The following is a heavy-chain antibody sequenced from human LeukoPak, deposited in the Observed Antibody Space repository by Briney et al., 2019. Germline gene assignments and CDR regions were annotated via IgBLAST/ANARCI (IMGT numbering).Heavy chain of an antibody. CDR3: ARQLRSGYDYDY. D-gene: IGHD5-12*01. J-gene: IGHJ4*02. V-gene: IGHV4-39*01. Sequence: SETLSLTCTVSGGSISSSSYYWGWIRQPPGKGLEWTGSIYYSGSTYYNPSLKSRVTISVDTSKNQFSLKLSSVTAADTAVYYCARQLRSGYDYDYWGQGTLVNVSS. CDR1: GGSISSSSYY. CDR2: IYYSGST.